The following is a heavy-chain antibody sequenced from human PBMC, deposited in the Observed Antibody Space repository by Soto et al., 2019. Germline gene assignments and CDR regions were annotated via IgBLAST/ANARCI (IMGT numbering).Heavy chain of an antibody. J-gene: IGHJ4*02. D-gene: IGHD6-19*01. Sequence: GGSLRLSCAASGFTFSSYAMSWVRQAPGKGLEWVSGISGSGDSTYYADAVKGRFTISRDNSKNTLYLQMSSLGAEDTAVYYCAKTVPGTKYWGQGTLVTVSS. CDR2: ISGSGDST. CDR3: AKTVPGTKY. CDR1: GFTFSSYA. V-gene: IGHV3-23*01.